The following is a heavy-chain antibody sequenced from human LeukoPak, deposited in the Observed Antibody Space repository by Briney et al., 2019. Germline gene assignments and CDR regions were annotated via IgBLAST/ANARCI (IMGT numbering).Heavy chain of an antibody. V-gene: IGHV3-64*01. CDR2: ISSNGISP. Sequence: GGTLRLSCAASGFTFSDFAMHWLRQAPGKGLEYVSTISSNGISPYYANSVKGRFTISRDNSKNTLYLQMGSLRADDTAVYYCARDPITMTPSSYGMDVWGQGTTVTVSS. J-gene: IGHJ6*02. D-gene: IGHD3-22*01. CDR3: ARDPITMTPSSYGMDV. CDR1: GFTFSDFA.